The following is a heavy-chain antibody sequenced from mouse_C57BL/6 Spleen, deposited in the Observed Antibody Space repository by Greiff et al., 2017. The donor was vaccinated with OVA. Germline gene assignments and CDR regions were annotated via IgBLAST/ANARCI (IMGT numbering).Heavy chain of an antibody. V-gene: IGHV1-82*01. Sequence: QVQLQQSGPELVKPGASVKISCKASGYAFSSSWMNWVKQRPEKGLEWIGRIYPGDGDTNYNGQFKGKATLTADKSSSTAYLQLSSLTSEDSAVYCCATTEAVDYWGQGTSVTVSS. D-gene: IGHD1-1*01. CDR2: IYPGDGDT. CDR1: GYAFSSSW. J-gene: IGHJ4*01. CDR3: ATTEAVDY.